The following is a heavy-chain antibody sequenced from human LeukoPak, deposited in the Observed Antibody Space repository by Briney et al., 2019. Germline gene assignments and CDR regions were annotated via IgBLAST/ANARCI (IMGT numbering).Heavy chain of an antibody. CDR3: AVGPQSGTRGTYFDY. CDR2: ISYDGSNK. J-gene: IGHJ4*02. V-gene: IGHV3-30*03. CDR1: GFTFSSYW. D-gene: IGHD1-1*01. Sequence: GGSLRLSCAASGFTFSSYWMSWVRQAPGKGLEWVAVISYDGSNKYYADSVKGRFTISRDNSKNTLYLQMNSLRAEDTAVYYCAVGPQSGTRGTYFDYWGQGTLVTVSS.